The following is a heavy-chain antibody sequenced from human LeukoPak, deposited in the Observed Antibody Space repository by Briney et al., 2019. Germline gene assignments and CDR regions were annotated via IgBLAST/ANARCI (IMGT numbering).Heavy chain of an antibody. Sequence: GGSLRLSCAASGFTFSSYALSWVRQAPGKGLEWVSAISGSGYSTYYADSVKGRFTISRDNSKNTLYLQVNSLRAEDTAVYFCAKPPYGNSDYYPFDSWGQGTLVSASS. J-gene: IGHJ4*02. CDR1: GFTFSSYA. D-gene: IGHD3-22*01. V-gene: IGHV3-23*01. CDR2: ISGSGYST. CDR3: AKPPYGNSDYYPFDS.